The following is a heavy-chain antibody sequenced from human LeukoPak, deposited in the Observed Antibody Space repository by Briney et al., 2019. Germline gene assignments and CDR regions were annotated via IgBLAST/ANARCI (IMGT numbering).Heavy chain of an antibody. V-gene: IGHV4-39*07. CDR2: INHSGST. CDR3: ARIPGYYFDY. CDR1: GDSISSSSYY. D-gene: IGHD1-14*01. J-gene: IGHJ4*02. Sequence: SETLSLTCTVSGDSISSSSYYWGWIRQPPGKGLEWIGEINHSGSTNYNPSLKSRVTISVDTSKNQFSLKLSSVTAADTAVYYCARIPGYYFDYWGQGTLVTVSS.